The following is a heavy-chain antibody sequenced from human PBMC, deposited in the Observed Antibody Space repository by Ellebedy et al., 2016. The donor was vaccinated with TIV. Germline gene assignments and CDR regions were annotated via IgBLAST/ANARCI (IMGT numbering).Heavy chain of an antibody. CDR3: AGGGAAAGIPYYYYGMDV. J-gene: IGHJ6*02. D-gene: IGHD6-13*01. V-gene: IGHV1-69*13. Sequence: SVKVSCXASGGTFSSYAISWVRQAPGQGLEWMGGIIPIFGTANYAQKFQGRVTITADESTSTAYMELSSLRSEDTAVYYCAGGGAAAGIPYYYYGMDVWGQGTTVTVSS. CDR2: IIPIFGTA. CDR1: GGTFSSYA.